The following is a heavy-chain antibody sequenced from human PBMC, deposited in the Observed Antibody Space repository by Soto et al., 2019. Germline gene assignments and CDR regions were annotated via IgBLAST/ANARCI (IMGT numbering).Heavy chain of an antibody. CDR1: GFTFSSYG. D-gene: IGHD1-1*01. CDR2: ISYDGTNK. J-gene: IGHJ4*02. Sequence: PGGSLRLSCAASGFTFSSYGMHWVRQAPGKGLEWVAVISYDGTNKYYADSVKGRFTISRDNSKNTLFLQMNSLGSEDTAMYYCAKDDAKTGTPIDYWGQGTLVTVSS. CDR3: AKDDAKTGTPIDY. V-gene: IGHV3-30*18.